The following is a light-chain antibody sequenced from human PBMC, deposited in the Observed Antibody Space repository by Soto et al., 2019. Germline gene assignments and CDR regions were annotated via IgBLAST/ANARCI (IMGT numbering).Light chain of an antibody. CDR3: ASFRSGTILV. J-gene: IGLJ1*01. CDR1: RSDIGDSNF. CDR2: EVN. V-gene: IGLV2-14*01. Sequence: QSGLAQPASVSWSPGPSVTISCSGPRSDIGDSNFISLYQHSPGKAPRLLIYEVNNRPSGVSKRFSGSKAGNTASLTISGLLDDDEADYFCASFRSGTILVFGSGTKVTVL.